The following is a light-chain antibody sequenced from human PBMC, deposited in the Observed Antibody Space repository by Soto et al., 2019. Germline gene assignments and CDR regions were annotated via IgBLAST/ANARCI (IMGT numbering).Light chain of an antibody. V-gene: IGLV2-23*01. CDR3: CSYAVGSAVM. CDR2: EAT. J-gene: IGLJ3*02. Sequence: QSALTQPASVSGSPGQSITISCTGTSNDVGSFNLVSWYQQHPGKAPKLMVFEATKRPSGVSNRFSGSKSGNTAFLTISGLQAEDEADYYCCSYAVGSAVMFGGGTKLTVL. CDR1: SNDVGSFNL.